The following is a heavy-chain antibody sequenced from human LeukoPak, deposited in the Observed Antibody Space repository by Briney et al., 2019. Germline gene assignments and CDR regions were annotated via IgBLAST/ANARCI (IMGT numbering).Heavy chain of an antibody. V-gene: IGHV1-69*13. CDR2: IIPIFGTA. Sequence: SVKVSCKASGGTFSSYAISWVRQAPGQGLEWMGGIIPIFGTANYAQKFQGRVTITADESTSTAYMELSSLRSEDTAVYYYARGDTAMVIGSLDYWGQGTLVTVSS. D-gene: IGHD5-18*01. J-gene: IGHJ4*02. CDR3: ARGDTAMVIGSLDY. CDR1: GGTFSSYA.